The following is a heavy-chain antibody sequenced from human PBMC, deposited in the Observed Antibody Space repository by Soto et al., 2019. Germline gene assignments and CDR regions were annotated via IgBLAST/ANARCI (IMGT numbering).Heavy chain of an antibody. D-gene: IGHD2-15*01. V-gene: IGHV1-69*12. Sequence: QVQLVQSGAEVKKPGSSVKVSCKASGGTFSSYAISWVRQAPGQGLEWMGGIIPIFGTANYAQKFQGRVTITEDESTGTASVALSSMRSEDTAGYYCARHPGGRGYYSGMDGWGHGATGTASS. CDR1: GGTFSSYA. CDR3: ARHPGGRGYYSGMDG. CDR2: IIPIFGTA. J-gene: IGHJ6*02.